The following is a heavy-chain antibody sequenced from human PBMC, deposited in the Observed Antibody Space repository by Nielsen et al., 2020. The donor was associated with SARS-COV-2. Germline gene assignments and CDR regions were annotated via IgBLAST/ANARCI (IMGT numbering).Heavy chain of an antibody. CDR3: AREDVAGYFDY. D-gene: IGHD6-19*01. CDR2: IYHSGST. Sequence: LRLSCAVSGGSISSGGYSWSWIRQPPGKGLEWIGYIYHSGSTYYNPSLKSRVTISVDTSKNHFSLKLSSVTAADTAVYYCAREDVAGYFDYWGQGTLVTISS. V-gene: IGHV4-30-2*01. CDR1: GGSISSGGYS. J-gene: IGHJ4*02.